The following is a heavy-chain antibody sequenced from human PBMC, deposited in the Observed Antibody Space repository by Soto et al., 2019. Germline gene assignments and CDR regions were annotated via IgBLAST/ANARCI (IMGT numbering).Heavy chain of an antibody. CDR3: ARHQGVIAAAEVDWFDP. CDR1: GGSISSGGYS. Sequence: PSETLSLTCAVSGGSISSGGYSWSWIRQPPGKGLEWIGYIYHSGSTYYNPSLKSRVTISVDRSKNQFSLKLSSVTAADTAVYYCARHQGVIAAAEVDWFDPWGQGTLVTVSS. J-gene: IGHJ5*02. D-gene: IGHD6-13*01. V-gene: IGHV4-30-2*01. CDR2: IYHSGST.